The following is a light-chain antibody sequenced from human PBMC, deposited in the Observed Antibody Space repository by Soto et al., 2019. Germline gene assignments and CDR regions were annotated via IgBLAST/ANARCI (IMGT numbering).Light chain of an antibody. CDR2: GSS. J-gene: IGLJ2*01. CDR1: RSNIGAGYD. CDR3: QSYDSSLRRV. Sequence: QSVLTQPPSVSGAPGQRVTISCTGSRSNIGAGYDVHWYQQLPGTAPKLLIYGSSNRPSGVPDRCSGSKSGTSASLAITGLQAVDEADYYCQSYDSSLRRVFGGGTKLTVL. V-gene: IGLV1-40*01.